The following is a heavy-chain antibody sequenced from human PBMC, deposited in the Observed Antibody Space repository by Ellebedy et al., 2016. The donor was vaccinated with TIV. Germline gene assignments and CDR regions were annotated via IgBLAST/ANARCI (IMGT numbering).Heavy chain of an antibody. CDR3: VEEGEYSWVSGLRGFGY. D-gene: IGHD5-18*01. J-gene: IGHJ4*02. V-gene: IGHV3-64D*06. CDR1: GFTFSSYA. CDR2: ISSNGGST. Sequence: GESLKISCSASGFTFSSYAMHWVRQAPGKGLEYVSAISSNGGSTYYADSVKGRFTISRDNSTNKLYLQMSSLRAEDTAVYYCVEEGEYSWVSGLRGFGYWGQGTLVTVSS.